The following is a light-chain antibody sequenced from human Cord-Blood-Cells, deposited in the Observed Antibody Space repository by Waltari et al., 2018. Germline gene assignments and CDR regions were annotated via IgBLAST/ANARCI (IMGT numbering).Light chain of an antibody. CDR1: SSDVGSYNL. V-gene: IGLV2-23*02. CDR2: EVS. J-gene: IGLJ1*01. CDR3: CSYAGSSTYV. Sequence: QSALPQPASVSRSPGQSITISCTATSSDVGSYNLVSWYQQHPGKAPKLMIYEVSKRPSGVSNRFSGSKSGNTASLTISGLQAEDEADYYCCSYAGSSTYVFGTGTKVTVL.